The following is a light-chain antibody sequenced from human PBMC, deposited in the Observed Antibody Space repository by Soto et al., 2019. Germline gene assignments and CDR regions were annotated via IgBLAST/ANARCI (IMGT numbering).Light chain of an antibody. CDR3: QSYDSSLSGYVV. Sequence: QSVLTQPPSVSGAPGQRVTISCTGSSSNIGAGYDVHWYQQLPGTAPKLLIYGNSNRPSGVPDRFSGSKSGTSASLAITGLQAEDEADCYCQSYDSSLSGYVVFGGGTKLNVL. CDR2: GNS. V-gene: IGLV1-40*01. J-gene: IGLJ2*01. CDR1: SSNIGAGYD.